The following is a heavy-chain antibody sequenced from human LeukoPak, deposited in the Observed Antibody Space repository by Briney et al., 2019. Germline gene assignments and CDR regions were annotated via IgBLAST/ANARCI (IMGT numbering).Heavy chain of an antibody. J-gene: IGHJ6*02. Sequence: KFQGRVTITRDTSASTAYMELCSLRSEDTAVYYCARGYSSGWYYYYYGMDVWGQGTTVTVSS. V-gene: IGHV1-3*01. CDR3: ARGYSSGWYYYYYGMDV. D-gene: IGHD6-19*01.